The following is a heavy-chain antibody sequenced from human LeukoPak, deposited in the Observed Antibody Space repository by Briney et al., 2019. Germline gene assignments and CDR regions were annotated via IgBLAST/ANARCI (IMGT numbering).Heavy chain of an antibody. CDR1: GYTFTSYY. V-gene: IGHV1-46*01. CDR3: ARNPSYYGSAEYCYGMDV. Sequence: GASVKVSCKASGYTFTSYYMHWVRQAPGQGLEWMGIINPSGGSTSYAQKFQGRVTMTRDTPTSTVYMELSSLRSEDTAVYYCARNPSYYGSAEYCYGMDVWGQGTTVTVSS. J-gene: IGHJ6*02. CDR2: INPSGGST. D-gene: IGHD3-10*01.